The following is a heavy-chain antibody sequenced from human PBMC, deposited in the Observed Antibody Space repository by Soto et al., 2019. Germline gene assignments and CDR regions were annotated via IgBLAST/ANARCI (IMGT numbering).Heavy chain of an antibody. Sequence: ASVKVSCKASGYTFTAHYMHCVRQAPGQGLEWMGWINSNTGHTGYAQKFQGGVTLTRDTSISTAYMELSSLTSGDTAVYYCARETLVSAKQFDLWGQGTMVTVSS. CDR1: GYTFTAHY. V-gene: IGHV1-2*02. D-gene: IGHD6-13*01. CDR3: ARETLVSAKQFDL. J-gene: IGHJ3*01. CDR2: INSNTGHT.